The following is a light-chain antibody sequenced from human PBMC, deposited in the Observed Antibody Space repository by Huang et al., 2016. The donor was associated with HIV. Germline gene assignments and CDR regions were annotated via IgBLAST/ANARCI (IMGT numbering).Light chain of an antibody. Sequence: EIVMTQSPATLSVSPGERATLSCRASQRVSSNLAWYQQKPGQAPRLLIYGASTRATGIPARFSCSRSGTEFTLTISSLQSEDFAVYYCQQYNNWPPLTFGGGTKVEIK. CDR3: QQYNNWPPLT. CDR2: GAS. CDR1: QRVSSN. J-gene: IGKJ4*01. V-gene: IGKV3-15*01.